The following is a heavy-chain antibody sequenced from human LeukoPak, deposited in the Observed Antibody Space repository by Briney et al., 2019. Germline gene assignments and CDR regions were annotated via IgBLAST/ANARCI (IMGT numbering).Heavy chain of an antibody. V-gene: IGHV1-69*06. J-gene: IGHJ6*04. CDR1: GGTFSSYT. CDR3: ARDLRYSSGWSASGRDV. D-gene: IGHD6-19*01. CDR2: IIPLFGTP. Sequence: ASVKVSCKASGGTFSSYTISWVRQAPGQGLEWMGGIIPLFGTPDYVQKFQGRVTITADKSTSTAYMELSSLRSEDTAVYYCARDLRYSSGWSASGRDVWGKGTTVTISS.